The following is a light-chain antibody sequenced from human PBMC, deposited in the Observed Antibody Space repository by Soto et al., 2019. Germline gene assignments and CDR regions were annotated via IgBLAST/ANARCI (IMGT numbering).Light chain of an antibody. CDR1: QGVSST. J-gene: IGKJ1*01. V-gene: IGKV3-15*01. Sequence: EIVMTQSPATLSVSPGERATLSCRASQGVSSTLAWYQQKPGQAPRLLIYGASTRAAGIPARFSGSGSGTEFTLTISSLQSEDFAVYYCQQYRTFCKGTKVEIK. CDR2: GAS. CDR3: QQYRT.